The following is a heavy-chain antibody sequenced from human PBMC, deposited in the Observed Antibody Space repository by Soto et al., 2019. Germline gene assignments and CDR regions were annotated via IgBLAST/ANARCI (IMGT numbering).Heavy chain of an antibody. D-gene: IGHD2-21*02. Sequence: PGGSLRLSCAASGFAFSNCAMSWVRQAPGKGLEWVSTIKTSGDTTFYADPVKGRFTTSRGDSKNTLYLQMNSLRAEDTATYYCTKDVTGDIGADFWGQGTPVTVSS. J-gene: IGHJ4*02. CDR1: GFAFSNCA. CDR2: IKTSGDTT. CDR3: TKDVTGDIGADF. V-gene: IGHV3-23*05.